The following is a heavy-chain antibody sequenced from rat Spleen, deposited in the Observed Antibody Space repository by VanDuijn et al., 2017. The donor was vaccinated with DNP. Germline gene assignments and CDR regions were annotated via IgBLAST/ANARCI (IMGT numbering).Heavy chain of an antibody. D-gene: IGHD4-3*01. V-gene: IGHV2S63*01. CDR3: VRRFGIRGYFDY. J-gene: IGHJ2*01. CDR2: IWTGGST. Sequence: EVQLVESGGGLVQPGRSLKLSCVASGFTFNNYWMTWIRQPPGKGLEWMGGIWTGGSTSYNSLFESRLSISRETSKSQVFLKMNSLQAEDTATYYCVRRFGIRGYFDYWGQGVMVTVSS. CDR1: GFTFNNYW.